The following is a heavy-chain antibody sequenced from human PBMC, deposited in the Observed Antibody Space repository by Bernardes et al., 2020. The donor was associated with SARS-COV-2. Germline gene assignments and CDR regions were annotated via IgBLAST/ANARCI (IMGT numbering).Heavy chain of an antibody. J-gene: IGHJ6*02. Sequence: GGSLRLSCAASGFTFSSYGMHWVRQAPGKGLEWVAVIWYDGSNKYYADSVKGRFTISRDNSKNTLYLQMNSLRAEDTAVYYCARDRYYYDSSGYYYLYYYYGMDVWGQGTTVTVSS. CDR3: ARDRYYYDSSGYYYLYYYYGMDV. D-gene: IGHD3-22*01. CDR2: IWYDGSNK. V-gene: IGHV3-33*01. CDR1: GFTFSSYG.